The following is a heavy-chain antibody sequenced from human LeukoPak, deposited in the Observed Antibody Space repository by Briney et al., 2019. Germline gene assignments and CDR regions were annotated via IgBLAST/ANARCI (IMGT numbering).Heavy chain of an antibody. CDR2: IQYSGST. D-gene: IGHD3-22*01. CDR1: GGSISSYH. CDR3: ASLIYDSSGYYFDK. J-gene: IGHJ4*02. V-gene: IGHV4-59*08. Sequence: SETLSLTCTVSGGSISSYHWSWIRQSPGKGLEWMGYIQYSGSTNRNHSHKSLVTISVHTSKNQFSVKLSSVTAADTAVYYCASLIYDSSGYYFDKWGQGTLVTVSS.